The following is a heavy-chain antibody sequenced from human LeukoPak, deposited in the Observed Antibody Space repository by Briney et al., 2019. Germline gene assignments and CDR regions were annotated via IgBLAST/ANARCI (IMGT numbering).Heavy chain of an antibody. CDR2: ISGSGGNT. CDR3: AKDPILTGYYSTFDY. Sequence: GGSLRLSCAASGFTFSSYAMSWVRQAPGKGLEWVSAISGSGGNTYYADSVKGRFTISRDNSENTLYLQMNSLRAEDTAVYYCAKDPILTGYYSTFDYWGQGTLVTVSS. CDR1: GFTFSSYA. D-gene: IGHD3-9*01. V-gene: IGHV3-23*01. J-gene: IGHJ4*02.